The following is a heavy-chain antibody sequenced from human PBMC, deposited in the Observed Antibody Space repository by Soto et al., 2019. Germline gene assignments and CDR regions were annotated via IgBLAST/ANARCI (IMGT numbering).Heavy chain of an antibody. V-gene: IGHV3-30-3*01. Sequence: QVQLVESGGGVVQPGRSLRLSCAASGFTFSSYAMHWVRQAPGKGLEWVAVISYDGSNKYYADSVKGRFTISRDNSKNTLYLQMNSLRAEDTAVYYCARDRILSYSSGWYDAFDIWGQGTMVTVSS. CDR3: ARDRILSYSSGWYDAFDI. CDR2: ISYDGSNK. CDR1: GFTFSSYA. D-gene: IGHD6-19*01. J-gene: IGHJ3*02.